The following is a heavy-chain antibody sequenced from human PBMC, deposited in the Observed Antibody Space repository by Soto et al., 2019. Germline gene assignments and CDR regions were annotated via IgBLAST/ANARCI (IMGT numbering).Heavy chain of an antibody. J-gene: IGHJ4*02. CDR1: GLTFSLSA. V-gene: IGHV3-23*01. D-gene: IGHD3-9*01. CDR3: AKGPEYDILTGCDY. CDR2: LSGGGSTT. Sequence: EVQLLESGGGLVQPGGPLRLSCAASGLTFSLSALTWVGQAPGRGRDWVSSLSGGGSTTDYADSVKGRFTISRDNSKNTVHLQMNSLRAEDTAVYYCAKGPEYDILTGCDYWGQGALVTVSS.